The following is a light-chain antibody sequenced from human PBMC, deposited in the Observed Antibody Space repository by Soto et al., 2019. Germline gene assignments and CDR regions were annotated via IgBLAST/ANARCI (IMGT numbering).Light chain of an antibody. Sequence: EIVLTQSPGTLSLSPGERATLSCRTSQRVSSSYLAWYQQKPGQAPSLLIYGASTRATGIPGRFSGSGSGTDFTLTINRLEPEDFAVYFCHHYGSSSYTFGQGTKLEIK. CDR2: GAS. J-gene: IGKJ2*01. V-gene: IGKV3-20*01. CDR1: QRVSSSY. CDR3: HHYGSSSYT.